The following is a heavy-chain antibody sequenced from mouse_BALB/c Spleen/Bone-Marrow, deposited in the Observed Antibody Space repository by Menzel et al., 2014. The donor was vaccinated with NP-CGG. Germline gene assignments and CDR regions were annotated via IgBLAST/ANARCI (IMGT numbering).Heavy chain of an antibody. CDR3: ARGGYYLDY. CDR2: ISNGGGST. Sequence: EVKLMESGGGLVQPGGSLKLSCAASGFTFSSYTMSWVRQTPEKRLEWVAYISNGGGSTYYPDTVKGRFTISRDNAKNTLYLQMSSLKSEDTAMYYCARGGYYLDYWGQGTTLTVSS. J-gene: IGHJ2*01. CDR1: GFTFSSYT. V-gene: IGHV5-12-2*01.